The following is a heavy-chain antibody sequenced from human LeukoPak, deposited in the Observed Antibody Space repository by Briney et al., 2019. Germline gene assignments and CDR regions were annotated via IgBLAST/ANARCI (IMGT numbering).Heavy chain of an antibody. D-gene: IGHD6-19*01. CDR1: GGSISSGGYY. CDR2: IYHSGST. V-gene: IGHV4-30-2*01. Sequence: SQTLSLTCTVSGGSISSGGYYWSWIRQPPGKGLEWIGYIYHSGSTYYNPSLKSRVTISVDTSKNQFSLKLSSVTAADTAVYYCARGSSSGWYSGDALDYWGQGTLVTVSS. CDR3: ARGSSSGWYSGDALDY. J-gene: IGHJ4*02.